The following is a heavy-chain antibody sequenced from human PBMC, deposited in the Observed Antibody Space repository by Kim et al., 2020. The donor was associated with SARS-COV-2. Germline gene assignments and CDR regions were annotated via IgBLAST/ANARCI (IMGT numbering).Heavy chain of an antibody. CDR2: ISAYNGNT. J-gene: IGHJ6*02. CDR3: ARVGTKLQLERRPLYYYYYGMDV. D-gene: IGHD1-1*01. V-gene: IGHV1-18*04. CDR1: GYTFTSYG. Sequence: ASVKVSCKASGYTFTSYGISWVRQAPGQGLEWMGWISAYNGNTNYAQKLQGRVTMTTDTSTSTAYMELRSLRSDDTAVYYCARVGTKLQLERRPLYYYYYGMDVWGQGTTVTVSS.